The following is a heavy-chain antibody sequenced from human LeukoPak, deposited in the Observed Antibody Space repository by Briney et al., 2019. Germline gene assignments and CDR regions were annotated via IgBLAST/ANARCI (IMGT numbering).Heavy chain of an antibody. J-gene: IGHJ3*02. Sequence: PGGSLRPSRAASGFIFDDYGMSWVRQAPGKGLEWVSGINWNGGSTGYADSVKGRFTISRDDAKNSLYLQMNSLRAEDTAIYYCARDLVSGAYTFDIWGQGTMVTVSS. CDR3: ARDLVSGAYTFDI. CDR1: GFIFDDYG. D-gene: IGHD3-16*01. CDR2: INWNGGST. V-gene: IGHV3-20*04.